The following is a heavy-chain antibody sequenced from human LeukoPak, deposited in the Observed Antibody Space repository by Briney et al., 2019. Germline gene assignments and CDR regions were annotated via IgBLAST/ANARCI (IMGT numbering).Heavy chain of an antibody. D-gene: IGHD3-10*01. V-gene: IGHV1-2*02. CDR1: GYTFTGYY. CDR2: INPNSGGT. CDR3: ARGVTGIYYYYYMDV. Sequence: ASVKVSCKASGYTFTGYYIHWVRQAPGQGLEWMGWINPNSGGTNYAQKFQGRVTMTRDTSISTAYVELSRLNSDDTAVYYCARGVTGIYYYYYMDVWGTGTTVTVSS. J-gene: IGHJ6*03.